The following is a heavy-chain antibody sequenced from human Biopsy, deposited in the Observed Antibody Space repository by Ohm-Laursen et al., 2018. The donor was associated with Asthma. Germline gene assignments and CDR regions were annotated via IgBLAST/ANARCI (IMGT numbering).Heavy chain of an antibody. CDR1: GFMFSDYV. CDR2: ISYDGTNT. Sequence: SLRLSCAASGFMFSDYVFHWVRQAPGKGLEWVAIISYDGTNTYYADSVKGRFTISRDNSKNTLYLQMSSLRADDTAVYYCAKGGTYTTDRYAYWGQGSLVTVSS. J-gene: IGHJ4*02. D-gene: IGHD1-26*01. CDR3: AKGGTYTTDRYAY. V-gene: IGHV3-30-3*01.